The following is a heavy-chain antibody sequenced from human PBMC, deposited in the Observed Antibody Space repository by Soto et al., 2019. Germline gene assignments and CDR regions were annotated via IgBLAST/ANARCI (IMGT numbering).Heavy chain of an antibody. CDR3: ATVWGGYYPFDY. CDR2: FDPEDGET. D-gene: IGHD1-26*01. Sequence: GASAKVSCKVSGYTLTELSMHWVRQAPGKGLEWMGGFDPEDGETIYAQKFQGRVTMTEDTSTDTAYMELSSLRSEDTAVYYCATVWGGYYPFDYWGQGTLVTVSS. CDR1: GYTLTELS. V-gene: IGHV1-24*01. J-gene: IGHJ4*02.